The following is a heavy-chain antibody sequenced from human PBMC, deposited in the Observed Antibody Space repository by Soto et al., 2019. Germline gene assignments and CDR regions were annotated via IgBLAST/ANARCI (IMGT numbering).Heavy chain of an antibody. CDR3: AKPQVLRYFDWLLDYFDY. CDR2: LSGSGGST. J-gene: IGHJ4*02. Sequence: GGSLRLSCAASGFTFSSYAMSWVRQAPGKGLEWVSALSGSGGSTYYADSVQGRFTISRDNSKNTLYLQMNSLRAEDTAVYYCAKPQVLRYFDWLLDYFDYWGQGTLVTVSS. D-gene: IGHD3-9*01. CDR1: GFTFSSYA. V-gene: IGHV3-23*01.